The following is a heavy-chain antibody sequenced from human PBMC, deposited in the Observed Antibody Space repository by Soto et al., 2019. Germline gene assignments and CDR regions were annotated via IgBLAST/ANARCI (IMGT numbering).Heavy chain of an antibody. CDR1: GASINSGGYY. J-gene: IGHJ4*02. D-gene: IGHD4-17*01. Sequence: QVQLQASGPGLVKPSETLSLTCTVSGASINSGGYYWSWLRQLPGKRLEWIGYIYFSGSTYYNPSLESRVTISLDTSQNQFSLKLSSVTAADTAMYFCASGDAWEALLAHWGQGILVTVSS. V-gene: IGHV4-31*03. CDR3: ASGDAWEALLAH. CDR2: IYFSGST.